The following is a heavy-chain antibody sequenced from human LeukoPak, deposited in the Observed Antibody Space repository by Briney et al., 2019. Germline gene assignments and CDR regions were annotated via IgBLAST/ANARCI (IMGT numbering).Heavy chain of an antibody. V-gene: IGHV3-49*02. J-gene: IGHJ4*02. CDR3: TREIRYFDWFQADY. Sequence: GGSLRLSRTTSGFTYEYYFMIGFRQAPPKGRGGVGFIRSKGYGGTAEYAASVKGRFTISRDDSNSIAYLQMDSLKTEDTAVYYCTREIRYFDWFQADYWGQGTLVTVSS. CDR2: IRSKGYGGTA. CDR1: GFTYEYYF. D-gene: IGHD3-9*01.